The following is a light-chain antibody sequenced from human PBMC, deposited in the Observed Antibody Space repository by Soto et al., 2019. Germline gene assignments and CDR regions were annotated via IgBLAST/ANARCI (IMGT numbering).Light chain of an antibody. V-gene: IGLV2-14*01. Sequence: QSVLTQPASVSGSPGQSITISCTGTSSDVGDYDFVSWYQQHPGKAPKYLIYEVSNRPSGVSDRFSGSKSGTTASLTISGLQAEDEADYYCSSYTTTDPYVFGTGTKLTVL. CDR3: SSYTTTDPYV. CDR2: EVS. J-gene: IGLJ1*01. CDR1: SSDVGDYDF.